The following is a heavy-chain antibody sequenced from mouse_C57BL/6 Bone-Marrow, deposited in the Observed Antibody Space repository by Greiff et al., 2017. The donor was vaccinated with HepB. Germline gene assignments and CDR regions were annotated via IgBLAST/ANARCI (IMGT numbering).Heavy chain of an antibody. CDR2: ILPGSGST. Sequence: LMESGAELMKPGASVKLSCKATGYTFTGYWIEWVKQRPGHGLEWIGEILPGSGSTNYNEKFKGKATFTADTSSNTAYMQLSSPTTEDSAIYYCARTKFNSCYYYGFAYWGQGTLVTVSA. CDR3: ARTKFNSCYYYGFAY. CDR1: GYTFTGYW. D-gene: IGHD1-1*01. V-gene: IGHV1-9*01. J-gene: IGHJ3*01.